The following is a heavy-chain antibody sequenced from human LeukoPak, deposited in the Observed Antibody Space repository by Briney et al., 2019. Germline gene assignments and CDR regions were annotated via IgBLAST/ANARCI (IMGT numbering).Heavy chain of an antibody. CDR2: ISSGGGTI. D-gene: IGHD6-13*01. V-gene: IGHV3-11*01. Sequence: GGSLRLSCAASGFTFSDYYMSWIRQAPGKGLEWVSSISSGGGTIYYADSVKGRFTISRDNAKNSLYLQINSLRVEDTAVYFCARDSSSWFYYFYGMDVWGQGTTVTVSS. CDR1: GFTFSDYY. J-gene: IGHJ6*02. CDR3: ARDSSSWFYYFYGMDV.